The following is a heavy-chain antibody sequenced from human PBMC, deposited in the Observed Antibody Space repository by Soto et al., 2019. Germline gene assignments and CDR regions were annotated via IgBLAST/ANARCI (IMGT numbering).Heavy chain of an antibody. CDR1: GFTFSSYA. V-gene: IGHV3-23*01. D-gene: IGHD3-10*01. Sequence: GGSLRLSCAASGFTFSSYAMRWVRQAPGKGLEWVSAIGGLGGSTDYADSVKGRFTISRDNSKNTLYLQMNSLRAEDTDIYYCAKDRGRDANNRGGFDIWGQGTMVTVSS. J-gene: IGHJ3*02. CDR2: IGGLGGST. CDR3: AKDRGRDANNRGGFDI.